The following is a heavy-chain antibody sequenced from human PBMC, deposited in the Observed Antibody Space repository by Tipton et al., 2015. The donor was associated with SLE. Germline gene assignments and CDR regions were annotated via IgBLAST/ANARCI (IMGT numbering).Heavy chain of an antibody. CDR1: GGSISSSY. CDR2: INTSGTT. CDR3: ARTHLPASMGAFDI. Sequence: TLSLTCTVSGGSISSSYWSWIRQPAGKGLEWIGRINTSGTTKYNPSLESRVTMSIDTSNNQFSMKLTSVTAADMAIYYCARTHLPASMGAFDIWGQGTMLTASS. V-gene: IGHV4-4*07. D-gene: IGHD2-2*01. J-gene: IGHJ3*02.